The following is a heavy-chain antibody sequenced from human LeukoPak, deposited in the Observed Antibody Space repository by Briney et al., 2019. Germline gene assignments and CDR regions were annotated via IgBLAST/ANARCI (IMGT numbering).Heavy chain of an antibody. CDR1: GFTFSSYA. CDR2: ISGSGGST. J-gene: IGHJ4*02. Sequence: GGSLRLSCAASGFTFSSYAMSWVRPAPGKGLEWVSAISGSGGSTYYADSVKGRFTISRDNSKNTLYLQMNSLRAEDTAVYYCAKDPDIVVVPAAQMLDYWGQGTLVTVSS. CDR3: AKDPDIVVVPAAQMLDY. D-gene: IGHD2-2*01. V-gene: IGHV3-23*01.